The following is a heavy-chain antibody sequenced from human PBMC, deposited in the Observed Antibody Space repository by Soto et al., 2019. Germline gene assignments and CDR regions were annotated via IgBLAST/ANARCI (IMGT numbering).Heavy chain of an antibody. V-gene: IGHV3-53*01. CDR1: GFTVSSNY. D-gene: IGHD3-22*01. CDR3: ARSYYYDSSGYRHFDY. Sequence: EVQLVESGGGLIQPGGSLRLSCAASGFTVSSNYMSWVRQAPGKGLEWVSVIYSGGSTYYADSVKGRFTISRDNSKNTLYLQMNSLRAEDTAVYYCARSYYYDSSGYRHFDYGGQGTLVTVSS. CDR2: IYSGGST. J-gene: IGHJ4*02.